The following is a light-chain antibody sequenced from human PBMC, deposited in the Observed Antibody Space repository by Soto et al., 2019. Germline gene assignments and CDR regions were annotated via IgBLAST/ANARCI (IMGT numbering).Light chain of an antibody. CDR3: AAWDDSLSGSWV. J-gene: IGLJ3*02. CDR2: SNS. CDR1: SSNIGSNT. Sequence: QSVLTQPPSASGTPGQRVTISCSGSSSNIGSNTVTWYQQFPGTAPKLLIYSNSQRPSGVPDRFSGSKSGTPASLAISGLQSEDEADYYCAAWDDSLSGSWVFGGGTKLTVL. V-gene: IGLV1-44*01.